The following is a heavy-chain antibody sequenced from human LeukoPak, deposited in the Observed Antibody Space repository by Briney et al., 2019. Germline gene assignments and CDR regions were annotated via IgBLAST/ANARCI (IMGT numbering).Heavy chain of an antibody. CDR3: AREEVIGYYYYGMDV. CDR1: GGSISSSSYY. CDR2: IYYSGST. J-gene: IGHJ6*02. V-gene: IGHV4-39*07. D-gene: IGHD3-16*02. Sequence: SETLSLTCTVSGGSISSSSYYWGWIRQPPGKGLEWIGSIYYSGSTYYNPSLKSRVTISVDTSKNQFSLKLSSVTAADTAVYYCAREEVIGYYYYGMDVWGQGTTVTVSS.